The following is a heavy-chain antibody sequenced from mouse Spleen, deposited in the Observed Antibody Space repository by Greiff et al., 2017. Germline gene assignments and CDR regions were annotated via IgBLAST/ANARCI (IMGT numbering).Heavy chain of an antibody. J-gene: IGHJ2*01. CDR3: ASYYGSSFDY. CDR1: GFTFSDYG. CDR2: ISSGSSTI. Sequence: EVNVVESGGGLVKPGGSLKLSCAASGFTFSDYGMHWVRQAPEKGLEWVAYISSGSSTIYYADTVKGRFTISRDDAKNTLFLQMTSLRSEDTAMFYCASYYGSSFDYWGQGTTLTVSS. V-gene: IGHV5-17*01. D-gene: IGHD1-1*01.